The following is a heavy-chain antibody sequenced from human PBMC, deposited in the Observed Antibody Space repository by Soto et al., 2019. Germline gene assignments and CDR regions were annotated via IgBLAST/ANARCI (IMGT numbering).Heavy chain of an antibody. J-gene: IGHJ4*02. CDR1: GFTFSDHY. D-gene: IGHD1-7*01. Sequence: EVQLVESGGGLVQPGGSLRLSCAASGFTFSDHYMDWVRQAPGKGLEWVGRSRNKANSYTTEYAASVKGRFTVSRDDSKNSVYLQMNSLKTEDTAVYYCARVGTGTTKDFDYWGQGTLVTVSS. CDR2: SRNKANSYTT. CDR3: ARVGTGTTKDFDY. V-gene: IGHV3-72*01.